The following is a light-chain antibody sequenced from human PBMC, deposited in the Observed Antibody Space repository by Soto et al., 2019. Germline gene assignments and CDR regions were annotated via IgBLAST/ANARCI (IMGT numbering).Light chain of an antibody. J-gene: IGKJ2*01. CDR1: QSISSY. CDR2: AAS. CDR3: QQSYSTPYT. V-gene: IGKV1-39*01. Sequence: DIQMTQSPSSLSASVGDRDTITCRASQSISSYLNWYQQKPGEAPKLLIYAASSLQSGVPSRFRGSGSGSDFTLAISSLQPEDFATYYCQQSYSTPYTFGQGTKLEIK.